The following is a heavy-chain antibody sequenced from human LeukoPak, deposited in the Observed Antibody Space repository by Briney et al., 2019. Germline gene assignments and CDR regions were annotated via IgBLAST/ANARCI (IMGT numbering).Heavy chain of an antibody. CDR1: GGSFSGYY. CDR3: ARGVCSGGSCYYYYYGMDV. D-gene: IGHD2-15*01. J-gene: IGHJ6*02. Sequence: SETLSLTCAVYGGSFSGYYWSWIRQPPGKGLEWIGEINHSGSTNYNPSLKSRVTISVDTSKNQFSLKLSSVTAADTAVYYCARGVCSGGSCYYYYYGMDVWGQGTTVTVSS. V-gene: IGHV4-34*01. CDR2: INHSGST.